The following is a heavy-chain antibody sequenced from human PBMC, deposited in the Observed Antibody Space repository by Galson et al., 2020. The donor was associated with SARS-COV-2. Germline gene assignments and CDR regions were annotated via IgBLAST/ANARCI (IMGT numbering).Heavy chain of an antibody. D-gene: IGHD6-19*01. CDR3: ARADSSGWLHYFDS. J-gene: IGHJ4*02. CDR2: TYYRSKWYN. Sequence: SETLSLTCAISGESVSSTTAAWNWIRQSPSRGLEWLGRTYYRSKWYNDYALSVKSRITVNPDTSKNQFSLHLKSVTPEDTAVYHCARADSSGWLHYFDSWGQGSLVTVSA. CDR1: GESVSSTTAA. V-gene: IGHV6-1*01.